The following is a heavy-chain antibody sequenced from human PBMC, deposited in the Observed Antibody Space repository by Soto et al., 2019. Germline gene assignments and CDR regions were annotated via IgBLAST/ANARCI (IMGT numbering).Heavy chain of an antibody. V-gene: IGHV3-30*18. Sequence: GGSLRLSCAASGFTFSSYGMHWVRQAPGKGLEWVAVISYDGSNKYYADSVKGRFTISRDNSKNTLYLQMNSLRAEDTAVYYCAKVGPYCGGDCYPFYYYGMDVWGQGTTVTVSS. CDR1: GFTFSSYG. CDR3: AKVGPYCGGDCYPFYYYGMDV. D-gene: IGHD2-21*02. J-gene: IGHJ6*02. CDR2: ISYDGSNK.